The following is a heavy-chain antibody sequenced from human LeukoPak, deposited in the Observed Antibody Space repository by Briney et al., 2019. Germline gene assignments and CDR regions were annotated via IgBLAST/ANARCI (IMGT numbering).Heavy chain of an antibody. CDR3: ARHDSSGFYYFDC. CDR1: GDSIRGYH. V-gene: IGHV4-59*08. D-gene: IGHD6-6*01. Sequence: SETLSITCTVSGDSIRGYHWSWIRQPPGKGLESIGHISNSGSTNYNPSLKGRVTMAIDMSKNQFSLRVNSVTAADTAVYYCARHDSSGFYYFDCWGQGALVTVSS. J-gene: IGHJ4*02. CDR2: ISNSGST.